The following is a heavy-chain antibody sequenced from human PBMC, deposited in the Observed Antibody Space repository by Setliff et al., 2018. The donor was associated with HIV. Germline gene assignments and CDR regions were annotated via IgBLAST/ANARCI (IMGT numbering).Heavy chain of an antibody. Sequence: SETLSLTCSVSGDSISSGSYYWSWIRLPAGKGLEWIGQIHTTGSTNYNPSLKSRVTISMDTSKNQFSLRVNSVTAADTAVYYCARGVNFDYWGQGTQVTVS. CDR3: ARGVNFDY. J-gene: IGHJ4*02. CDR2: IHTTGST. V-gene: IGHV4-61*09. CDR1: GDSISSGSYY. D-gene: IGHD3-3*01.